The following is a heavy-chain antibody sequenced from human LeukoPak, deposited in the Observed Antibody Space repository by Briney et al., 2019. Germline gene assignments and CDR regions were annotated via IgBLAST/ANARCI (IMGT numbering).Heavy chain of an antibody. J-gene: IGHJ6*04. CDR2: IYTTGST. CDR3: AREFWNSRSGHLQAFHV. V-gene: IGHV4-4*07. CDR1: GGSISSYY. Sequence: SETLSLTCTVSGGSISSYYWSWIRQPAGKGLEWIGRIYTTGSTKYNPSLKSRVTISVDTSKNQFSLKLRSVTAADTAVYYCAREFWNSRSGHLQAFHVWGKGTTVTVSS. D-gene: IGHD3-10*01.